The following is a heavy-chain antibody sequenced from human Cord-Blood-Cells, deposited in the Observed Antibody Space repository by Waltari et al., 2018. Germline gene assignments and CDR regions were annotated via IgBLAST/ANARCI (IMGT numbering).Heavy chain of an antibody. V-gene: IGHV1-69*01. CDR3: ASKNYSSSWYWYFDL. J-gene: IGHJ2*01. Sequence: QVQLVQSGAEVKKPGSSVKVSCKASGGTFSSYAISWVRQAPGQGLEWMGGSTPSFGTANYEQKVQGRGTITADEATSTAYMELSSLGSEDTAVYYCASKNYSSSWYWYFDLWGRGTLVTVSS. CDR1: GGTFSSYA. D-gene: IGHD6-13*01. CDR2: STPSFGTA.